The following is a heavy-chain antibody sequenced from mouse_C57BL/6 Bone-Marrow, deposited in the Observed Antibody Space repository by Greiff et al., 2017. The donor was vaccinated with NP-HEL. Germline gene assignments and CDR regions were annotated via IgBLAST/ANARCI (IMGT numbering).Heavy chain of an antibody. Sequence: EVKLQQSGGGLVQPGESLKLSCESNEYEFPSHDMSWVRKTPETRLELVAAINSDGGSTYYPDTMERRFIISRDNTKKTLYLQMSSLRSEDTALYYCARSHYYGSSYAMDYWGQGTSVTVSS. CDR3: ARSHYYGSSYAMDY. V-gene: IGHV5-2*01. CDR2: INSDGGST. CDR1: EYEFPSHD. J-gene: IGHJ4*01. D-gene: IGHD1-1*01.